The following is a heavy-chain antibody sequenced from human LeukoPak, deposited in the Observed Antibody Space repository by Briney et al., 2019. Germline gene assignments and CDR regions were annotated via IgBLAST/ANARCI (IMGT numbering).Heavy chain of an antibody. J-gene: IGHJ4*02. CDR2: ISSSSSYI. D-gene: IGHD2-15*01. CDR3: ARASGSEFDY. Sequence: GGSLRLSCAASGFTFSSYAMSWVRQAPGKGLEWVSSISSSSSYIYYADSVKGRFTISRDNAKNSLYLQMNSLRAEDTAVYYCARASGSEFDYWGQGTLVTVSS. CDR1: GFTFSSYA. V-gene: IGHV3-21*01.